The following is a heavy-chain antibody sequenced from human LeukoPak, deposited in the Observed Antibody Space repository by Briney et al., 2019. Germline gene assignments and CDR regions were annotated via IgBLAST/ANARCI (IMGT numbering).Heavy chain of an antibody. Sequence: PGGSLRLSCAASGFTFSSYAMHWVRQAPGKGLEWVTFIRYDGSNKYYADSVKGRFTISRDNAKNTLYLQMNSLRAEDTAVYYCARDRRRRGDNVFDYWGQGTLVTVSS. V-gene: IGHV3-30*02. CDR3: ARDRRRRGDNVFDY. J-gene: IGHJ4*02. CDR2: IRYDGSNK. CDR1: GFTFSSYA. D-gene: IGHD2-21*01.